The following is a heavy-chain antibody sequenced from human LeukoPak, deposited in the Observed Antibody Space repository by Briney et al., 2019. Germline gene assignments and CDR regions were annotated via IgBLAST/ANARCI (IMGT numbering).Heavy chain of an antibody. V-gene: IGHV4-38-2*02. CDR3: ARSGYDTNYYYYYYMDV. CDR1: GYSISSGYY. CDR2: IYHSGST. D-gene: IGHD6-25*01. J-gene: IGHJ6*03. Sequence: PSETLSLTCTVSGYSISSGYYWGWIRQPPGKGLEWIGSIYHSGSTYYNPSLKSRVTISVDTSKNQFSLKLSSVTAADTAVYYRARSGYDTNYYYYYYMDVWGKGTTVTVSS.